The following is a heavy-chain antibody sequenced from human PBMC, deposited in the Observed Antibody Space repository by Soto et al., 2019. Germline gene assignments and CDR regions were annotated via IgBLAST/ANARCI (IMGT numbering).Heavy chain of an antibody. J-gene: IGHJ4*02. D-gene: IGHD5-18*01. V-gene: IGHV5-51*01. Sequence: PGESLKISCKASGYTFSSYWIGWVRQMPGKGLEWMGIIYPGDSDTRYSPSFQGQVTISADKSISTAYLQWSSLKASDTAMYYCARQTSPMVNSAEYWGQGTQVTVSS. CDR2: IYPGDSDT. CDR3: ARQTSPMVNSAEY. CDR1: GYTFSSYW.